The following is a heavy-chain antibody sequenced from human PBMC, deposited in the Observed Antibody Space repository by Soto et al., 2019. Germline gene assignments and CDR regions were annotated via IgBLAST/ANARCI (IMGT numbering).Heavy chain of an antibody. CDR3: ARLQYVDNGYYYYGMDV. V-gene: IGHV4-39*01. Sequence: PSETLSLTCTVPWGSISSSSYYWGWIRQPPGKGLEWIGSIYYSGSTYYNPSLKSRVTISVDTSKNQFSLKLSSVTAADTAVYYCARLQYVDNGYYYYGMDVWGQGTTVTVSS. CDR2: IYYSGST. CDR1: WGSISSSSYY. J-gene: IGHJ6*02. D-gene: IGHD5-12*01.